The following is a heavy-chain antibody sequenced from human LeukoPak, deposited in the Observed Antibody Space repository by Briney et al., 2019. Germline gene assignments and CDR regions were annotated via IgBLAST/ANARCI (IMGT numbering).Heavy chain of an antibody. CDR1: GFTFSNYA. D-gene: IGHD2-21*02. CDR2: IRHDGTEK. V-gene: IGHV3-7*01. Sequence: GGSPRLSCEVSGFTFSNYAMQWLRQAPGKGLEWVANIRHDGTEKYYVDSVKGRFTISRDNARNSLYLQMNSLRGDDTAVYYCARDLVTAALDYWGQGTLVTVSS. J-gene: IGHJ4*02. CDR3: ARDLVTAALDY.